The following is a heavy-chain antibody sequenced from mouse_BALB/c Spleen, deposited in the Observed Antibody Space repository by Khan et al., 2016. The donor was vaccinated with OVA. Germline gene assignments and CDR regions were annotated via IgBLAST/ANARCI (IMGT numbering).Heavy chain of an antibody. Sequence: EVELVESGGDLVKPGGSLKLSCAASGFTFSSYSMSWVRQTPDKRLEWVATISSGGDYTYYPDSVKGRFTISRDNAKNTLYLQMSSLKSEDTAMYYCASHLTGSLAYWGKGTLVTVSA. CDR1: GFTFSSYS. CDR3: ASHLTGSLAY. D-gene: IGHD4-1*01. J-gene: IGHJ3*01. CDR2: ISSGGDYT. V-gene: IGHV5-6*01.